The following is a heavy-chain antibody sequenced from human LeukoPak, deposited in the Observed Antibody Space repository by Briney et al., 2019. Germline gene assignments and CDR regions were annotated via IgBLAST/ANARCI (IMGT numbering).Heavy chain of an antibody. D-gene: IGHD3-3*01. CDR3: ARDAPSDYDFWSGAEVDY. CDR2: ISSSSSYI. Sequence: GGSLRLSCAASGFTFSSYWMSWVRQAPGKGLEWVSSISSSSSYIYYADSVKGRFTISRDNAKNSLYLQMNSLRAEDTAVFYCARDAPSDYDFWSGAEVDYWGQGTLVTVSS. J-gene: IGHJ4*02. CDR1: GFTFSSYW. V-gene: IGHV3-21*01.